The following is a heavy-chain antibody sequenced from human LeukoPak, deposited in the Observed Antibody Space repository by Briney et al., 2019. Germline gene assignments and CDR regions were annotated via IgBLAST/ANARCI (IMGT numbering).Heavy chain of an antibody. CDR1: GGSIISYY. Sequence: SETLSLTCSVSGGSIISYYWSWIRQPAGKGLEWIGRIHSSGSTNYNPSLKSRVTLSVDTARNQRSLNLQSVTAADTATYYCTRGGTRNDYWGRGTRVTVSS. D-gene: IGHD1-14*01. CDR2: IHSSGST. V-gene: IGHV4-4*07. J-gene: IGHJ4*02. CDR3: TRGGTRNDY.